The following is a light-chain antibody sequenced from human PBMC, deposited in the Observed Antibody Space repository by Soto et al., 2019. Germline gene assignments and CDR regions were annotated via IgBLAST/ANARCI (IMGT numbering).Light chain of an antibody. J-gene: IGKJ1*01. CDR3: QQYNNWPTWT. Sequence: IVMTHSSAPLSVSAGERATLSWLASQSVSSNLAWYQQKPPQAPMLLVYGASTRATGIPARFSGSGSATEFTPTIRSLQSEDFAVYYCQQYNNWPTWTFGQGTKVDIK. CDR2: GAS. V-gene: IGKV3-15*01. CDR1: QSVSSN.